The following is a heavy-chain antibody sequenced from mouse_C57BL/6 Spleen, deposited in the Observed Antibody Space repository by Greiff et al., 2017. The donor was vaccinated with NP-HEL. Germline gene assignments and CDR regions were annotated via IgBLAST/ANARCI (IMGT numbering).Heavy chain of an antibody. CDR1: GYTFTDYY. CDR2: IYPGSGNT. CDR3: ARSRSNYVFDY. D-gene: IGHD2-5*01. Sequence: QVQLKQSGAELVRPGASVKLSCKASGYTFTDYYINWVKQRPGQGLEWIARIYPGSGNTYYNEKFKGKATLTAEKSSSTAYMQLSSLTSEESAVYFCARSRSNYVFDYWGQGTTLTVSS. V-gene: IGHV1-76*01. J-gene: IGHJ2*01.